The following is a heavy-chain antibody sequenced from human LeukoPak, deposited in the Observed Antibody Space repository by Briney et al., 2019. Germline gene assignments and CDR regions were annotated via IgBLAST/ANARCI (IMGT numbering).Heavy chain of an antibody. CDR1: GFTFSTYS. D-gene: IGHD2-2*01. CDR2: ISSSSSTI. V-gene: IGHV3-48*01. J-gene: IGHJ4*02. CDR3: AKDRVPVVPAAAHDY. Sequence: GGSLRLSCAASGFTFSTYSMNWVRQAPGKGLEWVSYISSSSSTIYYADSVKGRFTISRDNSKNTLYLQMNSLRAEDTAVYYCAKDRVPVVPAAAHDYWGQGTLVTVSS.